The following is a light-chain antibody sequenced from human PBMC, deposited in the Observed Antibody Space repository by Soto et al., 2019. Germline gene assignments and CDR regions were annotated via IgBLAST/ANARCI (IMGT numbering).Light chain of an antibody. CDR2: GAS. J-gene: IGKJ1*01. Sequence: EIVMTQSPATLSVSPGERATLSCRASQSVSSNLAWYQQKPGQAPRLLIYGASTRATGIPARFSGSGSGTEFTLTISSLKSEDCAVYYCQQYNNSPPWTFGQGTKVEIK. CDR3: QQYNNSPPWT. CDR1: QSVSSN. V-gene: IGKV3-15*01.